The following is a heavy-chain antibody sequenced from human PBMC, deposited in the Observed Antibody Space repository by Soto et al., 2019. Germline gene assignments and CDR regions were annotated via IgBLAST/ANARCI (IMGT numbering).Heavy chain of an antibody. CDR1: GGSFSGYY. J-gene: IGHJ6*03. Sequence: HSETLSLTCAVYGGSFSGYYWSWIRHPPGKGLEWIGEINHSGSTNYNPALKSRVTISVDTSKNQFSLKLSSVTAADTAVYYCARFDQYYYYMDVWGKGTTVTVSS. V-gene: IGHV4-34*01. CDR3: ARFDQYYYYMDV. CDR2: INHSGST. D-gene: IGHD3-9*01.